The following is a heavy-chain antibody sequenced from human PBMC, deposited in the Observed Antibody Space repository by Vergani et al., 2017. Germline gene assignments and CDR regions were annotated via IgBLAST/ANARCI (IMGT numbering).Heavy chain of an antibody. CDR2: IHSSGTT. D-gene: IGHD3-10*01. CDR3: ARDSWTSELRGVYWFDT. Sequence: QVQLHESGPGLVKPSQTLSLTCTVSGGSITSGSFYWSWIRQPAGKGLEWIGRIHSSGTTNYNPSPKSRVTLSVDTSKNQLSLRMTSVTAADTAVYYCARDSWTSELRGVYWFDTWGQGTLVSVSS. J-gene: IGHJ5*02. V-gene: IGHV4-61*02. CDR1: GGSITSGSFY.